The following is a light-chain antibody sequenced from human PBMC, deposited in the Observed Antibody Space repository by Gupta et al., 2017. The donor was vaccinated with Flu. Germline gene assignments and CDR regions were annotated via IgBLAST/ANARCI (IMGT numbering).Light chain of an antibody. CDR2: RNN. J-gene: IGLJ3*02. CDR3: AAWDDSLSGGV. V-gene: IGLV1-47*01. Sequence: HSVLTHPPSPSRTPAQRVTISCSGSSSNIGSKNVYWYQQLPGTAPKLLVYRNNQRPAGVPDRISGSKSGTSASLAISGLRSEDEADYYCAAWDDSLSGGVFGGGTKLTVL. CDR1: SSNIGSKN.